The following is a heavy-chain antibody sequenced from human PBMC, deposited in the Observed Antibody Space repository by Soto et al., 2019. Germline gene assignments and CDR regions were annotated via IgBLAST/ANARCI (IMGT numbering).Heavy chain of an antibody. J-gene: IGHJ6*02. CDR2: INHSGSP. D-gene: IGHD2-15*01. V-gene: IGHV4-34*01. CDR3: ARGPIVVVVAATGSNYHYYGMDV. Sequence: QVQLQQWGAGLLKPSETLSLTCGVYGGSFSGYYGSWIRQPPGRGLEWIGEINHSGSPNYNPSLKSRVTISVDTSKNQFSLRLSSVTAAATAVYYCARGPIVVVVAATGSNYHYYGMDVWGQGTTVTVSS. CDR1: GGSFSGYY.